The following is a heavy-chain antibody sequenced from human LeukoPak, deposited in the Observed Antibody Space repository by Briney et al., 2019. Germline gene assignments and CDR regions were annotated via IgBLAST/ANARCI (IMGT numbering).Heavy chain of an antibody. CDR1: GFTFSSYS. D-gene: IGHD3-3*01. CDR2: TRNKANSYTT. V-gene: IGHV3-72*01. Sequence: GGSLRLSCAASGFTFSSYSMNWVRQAPGKGLEWVGRTRNKANSYTTEYAASVKGRFTISRDDSKNSLYLQMNSLKTEDTAVYYCARAGVGNDYWGQGTLVTVSS. CDR3: ARAGVGNDY. J-gene: IGHJ4*02.